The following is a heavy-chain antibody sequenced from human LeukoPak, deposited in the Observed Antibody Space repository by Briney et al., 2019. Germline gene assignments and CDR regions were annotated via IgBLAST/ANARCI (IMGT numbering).Heavy chain of an antibody. CDR1: GGSIITTNW. Sequence: SETLSLTCAVSGGSIITTNWWSWVRQPPGKGLEWIGEVSLKGATNYSPSLESRVSMSIDKSKNHLSLKLRSVTAADTATYYCTRESGAFSPFGFWGQGTLVTVSS. J-gene: IGHJ4*02. CDR2: VSLKGAT. V-gene: IGHV4-4*02. CDR3: TRESGAFSPFGF. D-gene: IGHD1-26*01.